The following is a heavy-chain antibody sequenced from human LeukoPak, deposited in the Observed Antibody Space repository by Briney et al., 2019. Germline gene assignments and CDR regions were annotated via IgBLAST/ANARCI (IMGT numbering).Heavy chain of an antibody. CDR1: GGSIITTNW. Sequence: SETLSLTCAVSGGSIITTNWWSWVRQPPGKGLEWIGEVSLKGATNYSPSLESRVSMSIDKSKNHLSLKLRSVTAADTATYYCTRESGAFSPFGFWGQGTLVTVSS. J-gene: IGHJ4*02. CDR2: VSLKGAT. V-gene: IGHV4-4*02. CDR3: TRESGAFSPFGF. D-gene: IGHD1-26*01.